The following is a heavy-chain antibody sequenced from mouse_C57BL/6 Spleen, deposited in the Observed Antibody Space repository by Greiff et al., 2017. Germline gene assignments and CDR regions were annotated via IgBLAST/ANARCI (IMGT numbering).Heavy chain of an antibody. CDR1: GYTFTSYW. J-gene: IGHJ3*01. CDR3: ARRDSWLAY. V-gene: IGHV1-69*01. Sequence: QVHVKQPGAELVMPGASVKLSCKASGYTFTSYWMHWVKQRPGQGLEWIGEIDPSDSYTNYNQKFKGKSTLTLDKSSSTAYMQLSSLTSEDSAVYYCARRDSWLAYWGQGTLVTVSA. CDR2: IDPSDSYT.